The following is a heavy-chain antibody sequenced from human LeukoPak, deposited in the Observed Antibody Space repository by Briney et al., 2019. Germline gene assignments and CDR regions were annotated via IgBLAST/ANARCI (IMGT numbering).Heavy chain of an antibody. CDR2: IIPIFGTA. D-gene: IGHD5-12*01. CDR3: ARVSDESTPRGYSGYYYYYMDV. J-gene: IGHJ6*03. CDR1: GGTFSSYA. Sequence: SVKVSCKASGGTFSSYAISWVRQAPGQGLEWMGGIIPIFGTANYAQKFQGRVTITTDESTSTAYMELSSLRSEDTTVYYCARVSDESTPRGYSGYYYYYMDVWGKGTTVTVSS. V-gene: IGHV1-69*05.